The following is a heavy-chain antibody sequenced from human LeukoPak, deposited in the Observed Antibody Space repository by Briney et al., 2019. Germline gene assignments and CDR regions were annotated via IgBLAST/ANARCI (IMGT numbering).Heavy chain of an antibody. CDR2: INPDSGGT. V-gene: IGHV1-2*02. CDR3: AGGRCTIGSCGFDY. J-gene: IGHJ4*02. Sequence: ASVKVSCKASGYNFTGYYMYWVRQAPGQGLEWMGWINPDSGGTNYAQKFQGRVTVTRDTSISTAYMEMSRLTSDDTAVYYCAGGRCTIGSCGFDYWGRGTLVTVSS. CDR1: GYNFTGYY. D-gene: IGHD2-8*01.